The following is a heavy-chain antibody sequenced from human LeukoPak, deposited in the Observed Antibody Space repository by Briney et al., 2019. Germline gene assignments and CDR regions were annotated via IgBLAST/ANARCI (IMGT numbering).Heavy chain of an antibody. Sequence: GGSLRLSCAASGFTFSSYAMSWVRQAPGKGLEWVSSISGSGNRTYYADSVKGRFTISRDNSKNTLFLQMNSLRAEDTAVYYCAKGGKWDVTPFDYWGQGTLVTVSS. CDR1: GFTFSSYA. J-gene: IGHJ4*02. CDR2: ISGSGNRT. D-gene: IGHD1-26*01. V-gene: IGHV3-23*01. CDR3: AKGGKWDVTPFDY.